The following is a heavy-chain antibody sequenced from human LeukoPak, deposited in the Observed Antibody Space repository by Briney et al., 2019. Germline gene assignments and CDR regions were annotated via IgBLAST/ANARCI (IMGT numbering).Heavy chain of an antibody. V-gene: IGHV3-11*06. Sequence: GGPLRLSCAASGFTFSDYYMSWIRQAPGKGLEWVSYIISSSSYTNYADSVKGRFTISRDNAKNSLYLQMNSLRAEDTAVYYCAREPAVRGFDYWGQGTLVTVSS. CDR2: IISSSSYT. CDR1: GFTFSDYY. J-gene: IGHJ4*02. D-gene: IGHD3-10*01. CDR3: AREPAVRGFDY.